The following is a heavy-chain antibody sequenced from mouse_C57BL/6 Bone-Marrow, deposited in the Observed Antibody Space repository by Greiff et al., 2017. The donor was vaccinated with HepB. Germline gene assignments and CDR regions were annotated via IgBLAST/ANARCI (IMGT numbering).Heavy chain of an antibody. V-gene: IGHV1-81*01. CDR3: ARKGYYYGSSYVFAY. D-gene: IGHD1-1*01. J-gene: IGHJ3*01. Sequence: VQLQQSGAELARPGASVKLSCKASGYTFTSYGISWVKQRTGQGLEWIGEIYPRSGNTYYNEKFKGKATLTADKSSSTAYMELRSLTSEDSAVYFCARKGYYYGSSYVFAYWGQGTLSLSLQ. CDR2: IYPRSGNT. CDR1: GYTFTSYG.